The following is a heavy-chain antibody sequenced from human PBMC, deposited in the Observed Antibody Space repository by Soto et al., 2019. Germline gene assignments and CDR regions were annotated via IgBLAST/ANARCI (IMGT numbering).Heavy chain of an antibody. V-gene: IGHV1-2*02. Sequence: ASVKVSCKASGYTFTGYYMHWVRQAPGQGLEWMGWINPNSGGTNYAQKFQGRVTMTRDTSISTAYMELSRLRSDDTAVYYCARGGLYILVRLPMDVWGQGTTVTVSS. J-gene: IGHJ6*02. CDR2: INPNSGGT. CDR3: ARGGLYILVRLPMDV. D-gene: IGHD3-16*01. CDR1: GYTFTGYY.